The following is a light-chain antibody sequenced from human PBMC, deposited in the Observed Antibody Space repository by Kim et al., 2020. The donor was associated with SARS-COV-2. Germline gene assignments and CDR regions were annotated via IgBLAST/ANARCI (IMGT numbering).Light chain of an antibody. CDR2: DVS. J-gene: IGLJ3*02. CDR1: SSDVGGYNY. V-gene: IGLV2-14*03. CDR3: ISYTSSSTSWV. Sequence: QSALTQPASVSGSPGQSITISCTGTSSDVGGYNYVSWYQQHPGKAPKLMIYDVSNRPSGVSNRFSGSKSGNTASLTISGLQAEDEADYYCISYTSSSTSWVFGGGTQLTVL.